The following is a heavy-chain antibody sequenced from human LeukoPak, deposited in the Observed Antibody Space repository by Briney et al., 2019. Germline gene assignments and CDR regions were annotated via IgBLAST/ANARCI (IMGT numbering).Heavy chain of an antibody. V-gene: IGHV4-59*01. J-gene: IGHJ4*02. D-gene: IGHD5-18*01. CDR3: AREQPPLGYFDY. CDR2: IYHSGST. Sequence: SETLSLTCSVSGGSISSYYWNWIRQPPGKALEWIGYIYHSGSTNYNPSLKSRVTISVDTSKKQLSLRLSSVTAADTPVYYCAREQPPLGYFDYWGQGTLVTVSS. CDR1: GGSISSYY.